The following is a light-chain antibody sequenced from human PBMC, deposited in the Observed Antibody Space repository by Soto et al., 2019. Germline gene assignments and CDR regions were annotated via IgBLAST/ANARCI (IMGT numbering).Light chain of an antibody. CDR2: AAS. V-gene: IGKV1-9*01. CDR3: QQLNNYPIT. J-gene: IGKJ5*01. CDR1: QGISSY. Sequence: DIQLTQSPSFLSASVGDRVTITCRASQGISSYLAWYQQKPGKAPKLLIYAASTLQSGVPSRFSGSGSVTEFTLTISSLQPEDVADYYCQQLNNYPITFGQGTRLEIK.